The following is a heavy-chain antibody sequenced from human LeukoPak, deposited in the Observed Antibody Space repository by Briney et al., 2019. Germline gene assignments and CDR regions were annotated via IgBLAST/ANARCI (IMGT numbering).Heavy chain of an antibody. V-gene: IGHV4-39*07. CDR1: GGSISSSSYY. CDR3: ARVKVVVVPAAIWYYYYYGMDV. D-gene: IGHD2-2*02. J-gene: IGHJ6*02. CDR2: IYYSGST. Sequence: PSETLSLTCTVSGGSISSSSYYWGWIRQPPGKGLEWIGSIYYSGSTYYNPSLKSRVTISVDTSKNQFSLKLSSVTAADTTVYYCARVKVVVVPAAIWYYYYYGMDVWGQGTTVTVSS.